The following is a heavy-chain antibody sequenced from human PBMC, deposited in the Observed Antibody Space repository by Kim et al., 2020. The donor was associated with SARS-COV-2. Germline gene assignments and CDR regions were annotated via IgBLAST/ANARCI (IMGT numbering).Heavy chain of an antibody. V-gene: IGHV3-30*04. CDR3: ARAVTWADWYFDL. CDR1: GFTFSSYA. J-gene: IGHJ2*01. Sequence: GGSLRLSCAASGFTFSSYAMHWVRQAPGKGLEWVAVISYDGSNKYYADSVKGRFTLSRDNSKNTLYLQMNSLRAEDTAVYYCARAVTWADWYFDLWGRGT. D-gene: IGHD4-17*01. CDR2: ISYDGSNK.